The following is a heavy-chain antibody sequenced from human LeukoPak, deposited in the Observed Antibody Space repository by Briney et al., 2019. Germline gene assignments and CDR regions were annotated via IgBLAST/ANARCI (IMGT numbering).Heavy chain of an antibody. Sequence: RGSLRLSCVASGFTFSAHWMHWVRHAPGKGLVWVSRIKSDGSMTNYADSVKGRFTISRDNAKNTLYLQMNSLRAEDTAVYYCVRQGTDGDFDYWGQGTLVTVSS. D-gene: IGHD1/OR15-1a*01. J-gene: IGHJ4*02. CDR1: GFTFSAHW. V-gene: IGHV3-74*01. CDR2: IKSDGSMT. CDR3: VRQGTDGDFDY.